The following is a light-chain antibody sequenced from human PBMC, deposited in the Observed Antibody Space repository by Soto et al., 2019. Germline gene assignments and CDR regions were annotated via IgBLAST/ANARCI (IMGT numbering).Light chain of an antibody. CDR3: QQSYSTPWT. J-gene: IGKJ1*01. CDR2: AAS. CDR1: QSISSY. Sequence: DSQLTQSPSFLSASVGDRVTITCRASQSISSYLNWYQQKPGKAPKLLIYAASSLQSGVPSRFSGSGSGTDFTLTISSLQPEDFATYYCQQSYSTPWTFGQGTKVDIK. V-gene: IGKV1-39*01.